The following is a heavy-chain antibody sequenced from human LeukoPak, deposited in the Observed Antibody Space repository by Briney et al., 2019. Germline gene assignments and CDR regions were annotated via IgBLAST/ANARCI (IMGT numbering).Heavy chain of an antibody. CDR3: ARAGGYCGRISCPYYFDY. V-gene: IGHV4-39*01. J-gene: IGHJ4*02. D-gene: IGHD2-15*01. CDR2: FYYTGST. CDR1: GDSISSSSSY. Sequence: SETLSLTCIVSGDSISSSSSYWGWIRQPPGTGLEWIGNFYYTGSTYYNPSLKSRVTISADTSKNQFSMRLRSVTVADTAVYYCARAGGYCGRISCPYYFDYWGQGSLVAVSS.